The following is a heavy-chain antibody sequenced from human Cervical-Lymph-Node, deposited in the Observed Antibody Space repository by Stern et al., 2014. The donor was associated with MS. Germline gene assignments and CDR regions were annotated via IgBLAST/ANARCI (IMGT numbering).Heavy chain of an antibody. CDR3: ARDHGSGSYPLT. V-gene: IGHV1-69*01. CDR1: GGTFSSYA. J-gene: IGHJ4*02. Sequence: VQLVESGAEVKKPGSSVKVSCKASGGTFSSYAISWGRQAPGQGLEWMGGIIPIFGTANYAQKFRGRVTITADESTSTAYMELSSLRSEDTAVYYCARDHGSGSYPLTWGQGTLVTVSS. CDR2: IIPIFGTA. D-gene: IGHD3-10*01.